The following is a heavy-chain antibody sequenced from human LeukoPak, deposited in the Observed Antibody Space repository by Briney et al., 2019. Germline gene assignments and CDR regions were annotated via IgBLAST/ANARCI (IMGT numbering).Heavy chain of an antibody. CDR2: ISSGSSSI. CDR1: GFTFSSYW. D-gene: IGHD5/OR15-5a*01. CDR3: ASRNLRGREDDY. J-gene: IGHJ4*02. V-gene: IGHV3-48*04. Sequence: GGSLRLSCAASGFTFSSYWLHWVRQAPGKGLEWVSYISSGSSSISYADSVKGRFTISRDNAKNSLYLQMNSLRAEDTAVYYCASRNLRGREDDYWGQGTLVTVSS.